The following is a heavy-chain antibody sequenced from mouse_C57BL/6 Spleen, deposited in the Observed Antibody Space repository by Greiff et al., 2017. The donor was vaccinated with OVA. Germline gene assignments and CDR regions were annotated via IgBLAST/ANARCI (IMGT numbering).Heavy chain of an antibody. Sequence: EVKLVESGPELVKPGASVKISCKASGYTFTDYYMNWVKQSHGKSLEWIGDINPNNGGTSYNQKFKGKATLTVDKSSSTAYMELRSLTSEDSAVYYCARWRGLSKGFAYWGQGTLVTVSA. CDR2: INPNNGGT. D-gene: IGHD1-1*02. J-gene: IGHJ3*01. CDR3: ARWRGLSKGFAY. CDR1: GYTFTDYY. V-gene: IGHV1-26*01.